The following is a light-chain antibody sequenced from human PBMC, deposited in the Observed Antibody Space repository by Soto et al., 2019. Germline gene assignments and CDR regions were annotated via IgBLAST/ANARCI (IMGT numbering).Light chain of an antibody. CDR1: SSDVGGYNY. Sequence: QSVLTQPPSASGSPGQSVAISCTGTSSDVGGYNYVSWYQQHPGKAPKLMIYEVNKRPSGVPDRFSGSKSGNTASLTVSGLQAEDEGNYHCCSYAGNRIFVFGGGTQLTV. CDR2: EVN. J-gene: IGLJ7*01. CDR3: CSYAGNRIFV. V-gene: IGLV2-8*01.